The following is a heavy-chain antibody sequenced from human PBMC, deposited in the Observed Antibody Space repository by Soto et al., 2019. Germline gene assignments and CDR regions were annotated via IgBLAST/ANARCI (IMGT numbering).Heavy chain of an antibody. J-gene: IGHJ6*02. CDR3: AGGASIYYYGMDV. V-gene: IGHV4-61*01. CDR1: GGSVSSGSYY. CDR2: IYYSGST. D-gene: IGHD3-16*01. Sequence: QVQLQESGPGLVKPSETLSLTCTVSGGSVSSGSYYWSWIRQPPGKGLEWIGYIYYSGSTNYNPSPKSRVTISVDTSKNQFSLKLSSVTAADTAVYYCAGGASIYYYGMDVWGQGTTVTVSS.